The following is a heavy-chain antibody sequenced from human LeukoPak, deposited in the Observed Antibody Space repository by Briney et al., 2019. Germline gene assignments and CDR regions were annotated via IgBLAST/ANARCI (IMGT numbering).Heavy chain of an antibody. V-gene: IGHV1-18*01. Sequence: ASVKVSCKASGYTFTSYGITWVRQAPGQGLEWMGWISTYNGNSKSAQIFLGRVTLTSDTSTSTVYMELRSLSSVDTAVYYYARGGLAGRMLDYWGQGTLVTVSS. CDR1: GYTFTSYG. J-gene: IGHJ4*02. D-gene: IGHD6-19*01. CDR2: ISTYNGNS. CDR3: ARGGLAGRMLDY.